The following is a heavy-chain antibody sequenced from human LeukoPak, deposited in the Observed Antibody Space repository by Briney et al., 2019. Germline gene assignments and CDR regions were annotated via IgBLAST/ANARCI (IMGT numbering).Heavy chain of an antibody. CDR3: ARDVRAAYYFDY. CDR1: GFTFSTYW. D-gene: IGHD2-15*01. V-gene: IGHV3-7*01. CDR2: IKPDGSDK. J-gene: IGHJ4*02. Sequence: GGSLRLSCEASGFTFSTYWMSWVRQAPGKGPECVANIKPDGSDKYYVDSMKGRFSISRDNAKNSLYLQMNSLRAEDTAVYYCARDVRAAYYFDYWGQGTLVTVSS.